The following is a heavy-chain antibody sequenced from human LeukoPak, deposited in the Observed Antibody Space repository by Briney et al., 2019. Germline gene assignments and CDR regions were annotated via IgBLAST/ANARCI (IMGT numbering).Heavy chain of an antibody. CDR1: GFTFSSYA. CDR3: ARKGYSYGFYHFDY. Sequence: PGGSLRLSCAASGFTFSSYAMSWVRQAPGKGLEWVSAISGSGGSTYYADSVKGRFTISRDNSKNTLYLQMNSLRAEDTAVYYCARKGYSYGFYHFDYWGQGTLVTVSS. V-gene: IGHV3-23*01. J-gene: IGHJ4*02. D-gene: IGHD5-18*01. CDR2: ISGSGGST.